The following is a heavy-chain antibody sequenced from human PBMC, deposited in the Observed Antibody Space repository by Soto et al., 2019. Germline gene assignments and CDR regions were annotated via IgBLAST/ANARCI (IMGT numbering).Heavy chain of an antibody. D-gene: IGHD3-10*01. Sequence: EVQLLESGGGLVQPGGSLRLSCAASGFTFNNYAMTWVRQAPGKGPEWVSTVLQSGDGTFYADSVRGRFIISRDNSKDTLYLQMNSLRAEDTAVYQCVRDYYHISGSHYDIPRDSWGQGTLVTVSS. CDR1: GFTFNNYA. V-gene: IGHV3-23*01. J-gene: IGHJ4*02. CDR2: VLQSGDGT. CDR3: VRDYYHISGSHYDIPRDS.